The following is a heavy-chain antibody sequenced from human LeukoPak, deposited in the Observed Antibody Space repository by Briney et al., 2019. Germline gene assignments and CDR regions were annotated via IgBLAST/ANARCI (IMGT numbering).Heavy chain of an antibody. CDR2: LNIDGTRA. V-gene: IGHV3-74*01. Sequence: GRSLRLSCTASGFTFNSFWMHWVRQVPGKGLEWVSRLNIDGTRATYAEFVEGRFTVSRDNTKNMVWLQMNSLRVDDTAVYYCARGIYGDPPAIDQWGQGTLVTVSS. D-gene: IGHD4-17*01. J-gene: IGHJ4*02. CDR3: ARGIYGDPPAIDQ. CDR1: GFTFNSFW.